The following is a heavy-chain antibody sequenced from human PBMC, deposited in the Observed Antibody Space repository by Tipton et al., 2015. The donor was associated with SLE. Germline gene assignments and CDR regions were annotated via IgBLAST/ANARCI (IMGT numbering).Heavy chain of an antibody. J-gene: IGHJ5*02. CDR3: AHSWGLLWSQPPEWFDP. V-gene: IGHV2-5*01. CDR1: GFSLSTSGVG. D-gene: IGHD3-10*01. CDR2: IYWNDDK. Sequence: LVKPTETLTLTCTFSGFSLSTSGVGVGWIRQPPGKALEWLALIYWNDDKRYSPSLKSRLTITKDTSKNQVVLTMTNMDPVDTATYYCAHSWGLLWSQPPEWFDPWGQGTLVTVSS.